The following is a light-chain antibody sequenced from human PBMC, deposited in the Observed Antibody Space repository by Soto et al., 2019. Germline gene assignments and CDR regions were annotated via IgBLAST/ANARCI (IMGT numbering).Light chain of an antibody. CDR2: DAS. V-gene: IGKV1-5*01. Sequence: IQVPQSPSTLSSFVGGRVTIPFRASQSISSWVAWYQQKPGKAPKLLIYDASNLGSGVPSRFSGSGSGTEFTLTISSLQPDDFATYYCQQYNSYRSFGQGTKVDI. CDR3: QQYNSYRS. J-gene: IGKJ1*01. CDR1: QSISSW.